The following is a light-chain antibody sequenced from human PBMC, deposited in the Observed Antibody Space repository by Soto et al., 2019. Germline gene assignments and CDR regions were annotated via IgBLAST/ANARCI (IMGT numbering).Light chain of an antibody. CDR1: SGDVGAYNY. J-gene: IGLJ1*01. CDR3: ISYTGKSAYYV. V-gene: IGLV2-14*01. Sequence: QAVLAHPASVSWSPGQSIAISCSGTSGDVGAYNYVAWYQQHPGKAPKLIIYEVTNRPSGVSYRFSASKSGNTASLTISGLHSEDEADYYCISYTGKSAYYVFGTGTKVTVL. CDR2: EVT.